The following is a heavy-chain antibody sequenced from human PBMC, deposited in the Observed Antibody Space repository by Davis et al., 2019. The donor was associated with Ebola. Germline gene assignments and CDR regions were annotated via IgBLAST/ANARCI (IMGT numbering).Heavy chain of an antibody. CDR3: ARPKYSSSLYDAFDI. Sequence: PGGSLRLSCRGAGYNFAFYWIAWVRQMPGRGLEWMGIIYPGVYPGGSIPEYSPSFQGQVTISVDKSISTAYLQLNSLKASDTAIYYCARPKYSSSLYDAFDIWGQGTQVIVSS. D-gene: IGHD6-13*01. CDR1: GYNFAFYW. CDR2: IYPGVYPGGSIP. J-gene: IGHJ3*02. V-gene: IGHV5-51*01.